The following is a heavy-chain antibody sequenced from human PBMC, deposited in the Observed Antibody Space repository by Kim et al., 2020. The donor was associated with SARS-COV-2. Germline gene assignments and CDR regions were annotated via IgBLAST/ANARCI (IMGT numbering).Heavy chain of an antibody. Sequence: GGSLRLSCAASGFTFSSYGMHWVRQAPGKGLEWVAVISYDGSNKYYADSVKGRFTISGDNSKNTLYLQMNSLRAEDTAVYYCARDGDTMVRGVIDRDGMDVWGQGTTVTVSS. V-gene: IGHV3-33*05. CDR1: GFTFSSYG. CDR3: ARDGDTMVRGVIDRDGMDV. CDR2: ISYDGSNK. D-gene: IGHD3-10*01. J-gene: IGHJ6*02.